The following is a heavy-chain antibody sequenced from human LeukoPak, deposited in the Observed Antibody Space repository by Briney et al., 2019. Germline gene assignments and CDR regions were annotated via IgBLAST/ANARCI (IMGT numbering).Heavy chain of an antibody. CDR3: ARPNYDSSGPFDY. D-gene: IGHD3-22*01. Sequence: SVKVSCKASGGTFSSYAISWVRQAPGQGLGWMGGIIPIFGTANYAQKFQGRVTITTDESTSTAYMELSSLRSEDTAVYYCARPNYDSSGPFDYWGQGTLVTVSS. V-gene: IGHV1-69*05. J-gene: IGHJ4*02. CDR1: GGTFSSYA. CDR2: IIPIFGTA.